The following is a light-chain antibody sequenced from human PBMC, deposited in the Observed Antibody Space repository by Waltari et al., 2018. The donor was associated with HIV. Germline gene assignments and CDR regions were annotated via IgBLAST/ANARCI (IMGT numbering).Light chain of an antibody. J-gene: IGLJ2*01. Sequence: QYALTQPASVSGSPGQPITISCTGTSSDVGGYNYSSWYQQHPGKAPKLMIYEVSNRPSGVSNRFSGSKSGNTASLTISGLQAEDEADYYCSSYTSSSTLDVVFGGGTKLTVL. CDR2: EVS. CDR1: SSDVGGYNY. V-gene: IGLV2-14*01. CDR3: SSYTSSSTLDVV.